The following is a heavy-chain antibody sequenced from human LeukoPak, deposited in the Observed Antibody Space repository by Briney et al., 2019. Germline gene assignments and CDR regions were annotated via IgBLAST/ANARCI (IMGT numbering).Heavy chain of an antibody. CDR1: GGSISSYY. CDR3: ARDRDYYGSGNINWFDP. Sequence: PSETLSLTCTVSGGSISSYYWSWIRQPAGKGLEWIGRIYTSGSTNYSPSLKSRVTMSVDTSKNQFSLKLSSVTAADTAVYYCARDRDYYGSGNINWFDPWGQGTLVTVSS. CDR2: IYTSGST. D-gene: IGHD3-10*01. J-gene: IGHJ5*02. V-gene: IGHV4-4*07.